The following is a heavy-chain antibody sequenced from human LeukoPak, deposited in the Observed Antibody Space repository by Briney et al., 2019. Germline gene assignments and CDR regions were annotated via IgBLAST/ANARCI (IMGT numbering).Heavy chain of an antibody. J-gene: IGHJ3*02. CDR2: INHSGST. Sequence: PSETLSLTCAVYGGSFSGYYWSWIRQPPGKGLEWIGEINHSGSTNYNPSLKSRVTISVDTSKNQFSLKLSSVTAADTAVYYCARSFRNRHAFDIWGQGTMVTVSS. CDR3: ARSFRNRHAFDI. V-gene: IGHV4-34*01. D-gene: IGHD1-14*01. CDR1: GGSFSGYY.